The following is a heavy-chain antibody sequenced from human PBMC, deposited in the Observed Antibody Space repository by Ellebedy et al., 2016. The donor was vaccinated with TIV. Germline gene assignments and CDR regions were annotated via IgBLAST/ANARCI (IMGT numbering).Heavy chain of an antibody. J-gene: IGHJ4*02. V-gene: IGHV1-46*01. CDR1: GYTFTSDL. CDR3: AREGTDGYNYFDY. Sequence: AASVKVSCKASGYTFTSDLIHWVRQAPGQGLEWMGIINPSGGGTGYAQKFQGRVTMTRDTSASTVYMELSSLRSEDTAVYYCAREGTDGYNYFDYWGRGTLVTVSS. D-gene: IGHD5-24*01. CDR2: INPSGGGT.